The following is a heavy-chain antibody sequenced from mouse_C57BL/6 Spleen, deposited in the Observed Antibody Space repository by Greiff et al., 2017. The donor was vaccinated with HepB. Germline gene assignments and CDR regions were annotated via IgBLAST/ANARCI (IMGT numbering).Heavy chain of an antibody. D-gene: IGHD2-4*01. Sequence: QVQLKESGPELVKPGASVKISCKASGYAFSSSWMNWVKQRPGKGLEWIGRIYPGDGDTNYNGKFKGKATLTADKSSSTAYMQLSSLTSEDSAVYFCALLRLNSFDYWGQGTTLTVSS. CDR1: GYAFSSSW. CDR2: IYPGDGDT. V-gene: IGHV1-82*01. J-gene: IGHJ2*01. CDR3: ALLRLNSFDY.